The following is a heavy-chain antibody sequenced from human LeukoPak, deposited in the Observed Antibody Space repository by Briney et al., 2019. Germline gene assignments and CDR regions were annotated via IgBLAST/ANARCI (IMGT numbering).Heavy chain of an antibody. CDR1: GYIFSGYY. V-gene: IGHV1-2*02. Sequence: ASVKVSCKASGYIFSGYYLHWVRQAPGQGLEWMGWINPSSGGADYAQKFQGRVTMTRDTSISTAYMELSRLRSDDTAVYYCARGATMVRGVIRHYYYYCYMDVWGKGTTVTVSS. CDR3: ARGATMVRGVIRHYYYYCYMDV. J-gene: IGHJ6*03. CDR2: INPSSGGA. D-gene: IGHD3-10*01.